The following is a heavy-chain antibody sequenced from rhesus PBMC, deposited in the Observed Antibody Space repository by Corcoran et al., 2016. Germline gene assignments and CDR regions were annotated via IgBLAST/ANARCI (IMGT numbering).Heavy chain of an antibody. Sequence: QLQLQESGPGLVKPSETLSLTCAVSGGSISGYYWRWIRQPPAKELEGIGNIDGNMAVTNYNTSLKNRVTIAKDTSKNQFALKRSAGTAADTAVYYGARKGSGWSDRFDFWGQGVLVTVSS. V-gene: IGHV4-81*01. D-gene: IGHD6S26*01. CDR1: GGSISGYY. CDR2: IDGNMAVT. CDR3: ARKGSGWSDRFDF. J-gene: IGHJ4*01.